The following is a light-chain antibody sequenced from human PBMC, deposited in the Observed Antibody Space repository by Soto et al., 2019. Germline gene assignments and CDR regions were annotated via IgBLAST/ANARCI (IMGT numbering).Light chain of an antibody. CDR3: QQYNNWPQT. CDR1: QTINNN. Sequence: VMTHAPATLSVSPWEIATLSCRASQTINNNVAWYQLKDGQVPRLLIYGASTRAADVPARFSGGGSGTEFTLTISSLQSEDFAEYHCQQYNNWPQTLGQGTKVDIK. CDR2: GAS. V-gene: IGKV3-15*01. J-gene: IGKJ1*01.